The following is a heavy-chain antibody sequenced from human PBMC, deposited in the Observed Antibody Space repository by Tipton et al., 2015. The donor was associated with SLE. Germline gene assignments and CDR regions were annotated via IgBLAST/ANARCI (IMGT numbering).Heavy chain of an antibody. J-gene: IGHJ6*03. V-gene: IGHV3-48*03. CDR3: ARSYYYYYYYMDV. Sequence: SLRLSCAASGFTFSLYEMNWVRQSPGKGLEWISYISSTGSAIYYADSVKGRFTISRDNAKNSLYLQMNSLRAEDTAVYYCARSYYYYYYYMDVWGKGTTVTVSS. CDR2: ISSTGSAI. CDR1: GFTFSLYE.